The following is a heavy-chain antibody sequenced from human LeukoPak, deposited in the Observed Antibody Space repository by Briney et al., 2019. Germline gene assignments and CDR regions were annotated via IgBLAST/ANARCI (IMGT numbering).Heavy chain of an antibody. CDR1: GGTFSSYA. D-gene: IGHD1-26*01. Sequence: ASVKVSCKASGGTFSSYAISWVRQAPGQGLEWMGRIIPILGIANYAQKFQGRVTITADKSTSTAYMELSSLRSEDTAVYYCARMGATTYFDYWGQGTLVTVSS. CDR3: ARMGATTYFDY. V-gene: IGHV1-69*04. J-gene: IGHJ4*02. CDR2: IIPILGIA.